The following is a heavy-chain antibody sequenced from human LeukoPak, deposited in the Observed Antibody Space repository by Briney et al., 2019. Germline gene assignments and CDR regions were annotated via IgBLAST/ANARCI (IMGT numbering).Heavy chain of an antibody. Sequence: SVTVSCKASGGTFSSYAISWVRQAPGQGLEWMGGIIPIFGTANYAQKFQGRVTITADESTSTAYMELSSLRSEDTAVYYCARGTRYYVSSGSQLGFDYWGQGTLVTVSS. CDR3: ARGTRYYVSSGSQLGFDY. CDR1: GGTFSSYA. CDR2: IIPIFGTA. V-gene: IGHV1-69*13. D-gene: IGHD3-22*01. J-gene: IGHJ4*02.